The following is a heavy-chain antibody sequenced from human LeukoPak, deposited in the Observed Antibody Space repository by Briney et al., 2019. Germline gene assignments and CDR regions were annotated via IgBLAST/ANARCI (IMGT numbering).Heavy chain of an antibody. CDR3: ARGPRNIVVVPVAIRDWFDP. CDR1: GGTFSSYA. D-gene: IGHD2-2*02. CDR2: IIPILGIA. J-gene: IGHJ5*02. V-gene: IGHV1-69*04. Sequence: GASMKVSCKASGGTFSSYAISWVRQAPGHGLEWMGRIIPILGIANSAQTFQGRVTITADKSTGTAYMELSSLRSEDTAVYYCARGPRNIVVVPVAIRDWFDPWGQGTLVTVSS.